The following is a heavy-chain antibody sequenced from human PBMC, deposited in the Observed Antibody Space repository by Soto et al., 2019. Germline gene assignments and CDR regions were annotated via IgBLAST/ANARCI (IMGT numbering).Heavy chain of an antibody. CDR2: ISGSGGDT. Sequence: EVQLLESGGGLAQPGGSLRLSCAASGFTFSSSGMSWVRQAPGKGLEWVSAISGSGGDTYYADSVKGRFIISRDNSKSTLYLQMNSLRAEDTAMYYCTKGTSNSDSWGQETLVTVSS. J-gene: IGHJ5*01. D-gene: IGHD4-4*01. V-gene: IGHV3-23*01. CDR1: GFTFSSSG. CDR3: TKGTSNSDS.